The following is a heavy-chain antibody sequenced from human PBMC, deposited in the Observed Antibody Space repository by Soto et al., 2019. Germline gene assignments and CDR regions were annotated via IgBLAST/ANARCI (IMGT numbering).Heavy chain of an antibody. CDR3: AKGYCSGGSCSTLAFDY. J-gene: IGHJ4*02. CDR2: ISGSGGST. CDR1: GFTFSSYA. V-gene: IGHV3-23*01. D-gene: IGHD2-15*01. Sequence: GGSLRLSCAASGFTFSSYAMSWVRQAPGKGLEWVSAISGSGGSTYYADSVKGRFTISRDNSKNTLYLQMNSLRAEDTAVYYCAKGYCSGGSCSTLAFDYWGQGTLVTVSS.